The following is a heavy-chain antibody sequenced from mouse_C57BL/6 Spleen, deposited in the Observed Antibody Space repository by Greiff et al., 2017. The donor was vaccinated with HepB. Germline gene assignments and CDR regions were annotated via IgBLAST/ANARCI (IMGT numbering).Heavy chain of an antibody. CDR1: GYAFSSSW. J-gene: IGHJ1*03. D-gene: IGHD3-2*02. CDR2: IYPGDGDT. Sequence: QVQLQESGPELVKPGASVKISCKASGYAFSSSWMNWVKQRPGKGLEWIGRIYPGDGDTNYNGKFKGKATLTADKSSSTAYMQLSSLTSEDSAVYFCARDSSGHWYFDVWGTGTTVTVSS. V-gene: IGHV1-82*01. CDR3: ARDSSGHWYFDV.